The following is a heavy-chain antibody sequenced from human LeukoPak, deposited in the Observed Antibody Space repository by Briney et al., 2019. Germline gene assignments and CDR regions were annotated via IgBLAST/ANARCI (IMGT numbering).Heavy chain of an antibody. Sequence: SETLSLTCTVYGGSFSAYYWSWIRQSPGKGLEWIGEINHSGSTNYNPSLKSRVTISVDTSKNQFSLKLSSVTAADTAVYYCAREKPRYYYDSSGYYPFDYWGQGTLVTVSS. CDR1: GGSFSAYY. CDR2: INHSGST. J-gene: IGHJ4*02. CDR3: AREKPRYYYDSSGYYPFDY. V-gene: IGHV4-34*01. D-gene: IGHD3-22*01.